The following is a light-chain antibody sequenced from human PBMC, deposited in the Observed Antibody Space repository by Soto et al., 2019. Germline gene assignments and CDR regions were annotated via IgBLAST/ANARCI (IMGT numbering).Light chain of an antibody. CDR3: QQYYSTPLT. CDR1: QSVLYSSNNKNY. Sequence: DIVMTQSPDSLAVSVGERATINCKSSQSVLYSSNNKNYLAWYQQKPGQPPKLLIYWASTRESGVPDRFSGSGSVTDFTLTTSSLQAEDVAVYYCQQYYSTPLTFGGGTKVEIK. V-gene: IGKV4-1*01. CDR2: WAS. J-gene: IGKJ4*01.